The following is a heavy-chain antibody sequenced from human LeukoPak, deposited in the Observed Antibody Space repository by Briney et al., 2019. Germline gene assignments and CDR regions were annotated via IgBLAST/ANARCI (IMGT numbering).Heavy chain of an antibody. CDR1: RFSFSSFN. CDR2: ISGSGGST. D-gene: IGHD5-18*01. CDR3: AKPARGYSYSDY. Sequence: PGGSLRLSCAVSRFSFSSFNMHWVRQAPGKGLEWVSAISGSGGSTYYANSVKGRFTISRDNSKNTLYLQMNSLRAEDTAVYYCAKPARGYSYSDYWGQGALVTVSS. J-gene: IGHJ4*02. V-gene: IGHV3-23*01.